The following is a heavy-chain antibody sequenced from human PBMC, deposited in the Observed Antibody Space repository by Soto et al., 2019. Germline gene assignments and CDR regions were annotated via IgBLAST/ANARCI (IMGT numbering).Heavy chain of an antibody. CDR1: GFSLSNARMG. J-gene: IGHJ3*02. V-gene: IGHV2-26*01. CDR3: ARIRLDCSGGSCYADAFDI. D-gene: IGHD2-15*01. Sequence: QVTLKESGPMLVKPTETLTLTCTVSGFSLSNARMGVSWIRQPPGKALEWLAHIFSNDEKSYSTSLKSRLTISKDTSKSQVVLTMTDMTPVDTATYYCARIRLDCSGGSCYADAFDIWGQGTLVTVSS. CDR2: IFSNDEK.